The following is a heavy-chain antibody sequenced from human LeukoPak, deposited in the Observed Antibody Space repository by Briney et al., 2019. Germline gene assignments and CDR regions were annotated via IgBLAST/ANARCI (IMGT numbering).Heavy chain of an antibody. D-gene: IGHD3-10*01. J-gene: IGHJ4*02. CDR1: GYTFTSYG. CDR2: ISAYNGNT. Sequence: GASVKVSCKASGYTFTSYGISWVRQAPGQGLEWMGWISAYNGNTNYAQKLQGRVTMTTDTSTSTAYMELRSLRSDDTAVYYCARDAYYYGSGGYGYCGQGTLVTVSS. V-gene: IGHV1-18*01. CDR3: ARDAYYYGSGGYGY.